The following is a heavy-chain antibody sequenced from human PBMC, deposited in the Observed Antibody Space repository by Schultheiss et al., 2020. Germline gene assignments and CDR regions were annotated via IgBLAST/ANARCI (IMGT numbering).Heavy chain of an antibody. Sequence: ETLSLTCTVSGGSISSYYWSWIRQPPGKGLEWVSVIYIGGSTHYADSVQGRFTISRDNSKNTLYLQMNSLRAEDTAVYYCARRPPQASPRKAKGWFDPWGQGTLVTVSS. J-gene: IGHJ5*02. D-gene: IGHD1-26*01. CDR1: GGSISSYY. CDR3: ARRPPQASPRKAKGWFDP. V-gene: IGHV3-66*04. CDR2: IYIGGST.